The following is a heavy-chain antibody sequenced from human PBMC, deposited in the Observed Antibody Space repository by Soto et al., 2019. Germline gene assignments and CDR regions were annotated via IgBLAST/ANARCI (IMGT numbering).Heavy chain of an antibody. J-gene: IGHJ5*02. D-gene: IGHD3-10*01. CDR1: GGSISSYY. Sequence: SETLSLTCTVSGGSISSYYWSWIRQPPGKGLEWIGYIYYSGSTNYNPSLKSRVTISVDTSKNQFSLKLSSVTAADTAVYYCARHPPLFLYGSRRYRLAPGGRGTPVLGSS. V-gene: IGHV4-59*08. CDR2: IYYSGST. CDR3: ARHPPLFLYGSRRYRLAP.